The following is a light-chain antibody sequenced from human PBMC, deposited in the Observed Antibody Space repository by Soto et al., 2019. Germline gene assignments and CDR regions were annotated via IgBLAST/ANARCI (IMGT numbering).Light chain of an antibody. V-gene: IGKV3-15*01. J-gene: IGKJ1*01. Sequence: EIVVTQSPATLSASPGERVTLSCRASQFVSRRLAWYQQRLGQVPRLIIYDTSTRAPGISARFSGSGSGTEFTLTISSLQSEDVAVYYCQEYIHWPPGMFGPGTTVDIK. CDR1: QFVSRR. CDR3: QEYIHWPPGM. CDR2: DTS.